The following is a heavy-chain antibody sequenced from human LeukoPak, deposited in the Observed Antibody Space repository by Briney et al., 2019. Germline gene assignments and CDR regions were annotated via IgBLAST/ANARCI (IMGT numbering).Heavy chain of an antibody. D-gene: IGHD2-2*02. Sequence: PGGSLRLSCAASGFTFSSYEMNWVRQAPGKGLEWVSVIYSGGSTYYADSVKGRFTISRDNSKNTLYLQMNSLRAEDTAVYYCARDNTAYCSSTSCYSAFDIWGQGTMVTVSS. V-gene: IGHV3-53*01. CDR2: IYSGGST. CDR3: ARDNTAYCSSTSCYSAFDI. CDR1: GFTFSSYE. J-gene: IGHJ3*02.